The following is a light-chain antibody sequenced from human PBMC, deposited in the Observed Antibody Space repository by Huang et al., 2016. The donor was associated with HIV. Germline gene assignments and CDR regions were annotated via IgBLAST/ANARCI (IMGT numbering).Light chain of an antibody. Sequence: DIQMTQSPSSLSASVGDRVTITCRASQSIRRYLNWYQQKPGKAPNLLIYAASSLQSGVPSSCSGSGFGTDFTLTISSLQPEDFGTYYCQQSYSTPYTFGQGTKVEIK. J-gene: IGKJ2*01. CDR2: AAS. V-gene: IGKV1-39*01. CDR3: QQSYSTPYT. CDR1: QSIRRY.